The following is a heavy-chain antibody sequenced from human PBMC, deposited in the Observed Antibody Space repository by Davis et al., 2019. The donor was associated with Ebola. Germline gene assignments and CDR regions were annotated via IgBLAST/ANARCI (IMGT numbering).Heavy chain of an antibody. CDR1: GYTFSSYG. CDR3: ARGLYSGYDF. D-gene: IGHD5-12*01. Sequence: ASVKVSCKASGYTFSSYGITWVRQAPGQGLEWLGWINVYKGNTEYAQKLQGRVTMTTDTATSTAYMELRSLRSDDTAVYYCARGLYSGYDFWGQGTLVTVSS. CDR2: INVYKGNT. J-gene: IGHJ4*02. V-gene: IGHV1-18*01.